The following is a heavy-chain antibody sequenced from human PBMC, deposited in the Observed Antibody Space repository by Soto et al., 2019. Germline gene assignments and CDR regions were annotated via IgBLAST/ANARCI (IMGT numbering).Heavy chain of an antibody. V-gene: IGHV3-23*01. Sequence: LSHSCAASGFTFSRYAMGWVRQAPGKGLEWVSVISGSGGNIHYADSVKGRFTIARDNSKNTLYLQMNSLRVEDTAVYNCATQDFRGTTGTTWGQGTLITAS. J-gene: IGHJ4*02. CDR3: ATQDFRGTTGTT. CDR2: ISGSGGNI. CDR1: GFTFSRYA. D-gene: IGHD1-1*01.